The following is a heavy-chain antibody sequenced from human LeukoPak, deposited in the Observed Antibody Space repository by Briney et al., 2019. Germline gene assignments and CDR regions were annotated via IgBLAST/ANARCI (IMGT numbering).Heavy chain of an antibody. CDR3: ASVPAAIDYYYYMDV. CDR2: IYYSGST. D-gene: IGHD2-2*02. Sequence: SETLSLTCTVSGGSISSGGYHWSWIRQHPGKGLEWIGYIYYSGSTYYNPSLKSRVTISVDTSKNQFSLKLSSVTAADTAVYYCASVPAAIDYYYYMDVWGKGTTVTVSS. J-gene: IGHJ6*03. V-gene: IGHV4-31*03. CDR1: GGSISSGGYH.